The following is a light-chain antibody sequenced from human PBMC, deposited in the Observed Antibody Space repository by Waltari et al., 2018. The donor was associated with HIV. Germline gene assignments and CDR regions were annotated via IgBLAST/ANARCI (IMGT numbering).Light chain of an antibody. CDR1: SLRSYY. CDR3: NSRDSSGNPRMV. Sequence: SSELTQDPAVSVALGQTVRITCQGDSLRSYYASWYQQKPGQAPVLVIYGKNNRPSGIPDRFSGSSSGNTAPLTITGAQAEDEADYYCNSRDSSGNPRMVFGGGTKLTVL. J-gene: IGLJ2*01. V-gene: IGLV3-19*01. CDR2: GKN.